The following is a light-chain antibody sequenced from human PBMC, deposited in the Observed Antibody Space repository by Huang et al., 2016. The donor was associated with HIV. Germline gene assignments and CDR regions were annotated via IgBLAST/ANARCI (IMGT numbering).Light chain of an antibody. V-gene: IGKV1-33*01. CDR2: DAS. CDR3: QHYDDPYT. CDR1: QDISNY. J-gene: IGKJ2*01. Sequence: DIQMTQSPSSLSASVGDRVTITCQASQDISNYLSWYQHKPGRAPKPLIFDASRLETGVPSRFVGSGSGTYFTLTIASLQPEDVATYYCQHYDDPYTFGQGTKLEIK.